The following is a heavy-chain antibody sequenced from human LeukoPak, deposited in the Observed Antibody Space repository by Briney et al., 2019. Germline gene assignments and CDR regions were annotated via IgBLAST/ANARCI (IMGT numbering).Heavy chain of an antibody. CDR1: GFTFSTYA. Sequence: GGALRLSCAASGFTFSTYALGWVRQSPGKGLEWVSTISETGGGTHYANSVRGRFTISRDNSKNTLYLQMNNLRAEDTAIYYCDASDFWGQGTLVTVSS. CDR3: DASDF. J-gene: IGHJ4*02. CDR2: ISETGGGT. V-gene: IGHV3-23*01.